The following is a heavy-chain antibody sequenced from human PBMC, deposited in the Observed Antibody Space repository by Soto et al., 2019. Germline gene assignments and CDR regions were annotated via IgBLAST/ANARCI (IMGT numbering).Heavy chain of an antibody. V-gene: IGHV3-74*01. J-gene: IGHJ4*02. CDR2: IKADGIST. CDR1: GFTFSNYW. D-gene: IGHD3-16*01. CDR3: TIEAGDYGRHQERGDY. Sequence: EVQLVESGGGLVQPGGSLRLSCAVSGFTFSNYWMHWIRQAPGKGLVWVSRIKADGISTTYADSVKGRFTISRDNPKNMLYRQMSSMRAEDTALYYCTIEAGDYGRHQERGDYWGQGTLVTVSS.